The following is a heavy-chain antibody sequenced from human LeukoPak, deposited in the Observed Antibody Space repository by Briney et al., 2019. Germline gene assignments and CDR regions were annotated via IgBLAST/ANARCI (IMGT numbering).Heavy chain of an antibody. D-gene: IGHD1-26*01. CDR2: IYYTGTPRA. J-gene: IGHJ4*02. CDR1: SGSISSDY. CDR3: TREDRPYCPFAY. V-gene: IGHV4-59*12. Sequence: PSETLSLTCTVSSGSISSDYWSWIRQSPEKGLEWIGHIYYTGTPRANYNSSLKSRVTISIDTSKNQLSLELTAVTAADTAVYYCTREDRPYCPFAYWGQGVLVTVSS.